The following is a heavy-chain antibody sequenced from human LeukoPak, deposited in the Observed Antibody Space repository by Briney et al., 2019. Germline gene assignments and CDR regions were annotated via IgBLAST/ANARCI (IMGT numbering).Heavy chain of an antibody. CDR2: SNAGNGNT. J-gene: IGHJ4*02. Sequence: GSVKVSCKASGYTFTSYAMHWVRQAPGQRLEWMGWSNAGNGNTKYSQEFQGRVTMTTDTSTSTAYMELRSLRSDDTAVYYCARSRYSSGWYDYWGQGTLVTVSS. CDR1: GYTFTSYA. CDR3: ARSRYSSGWYDY. V-gene: IGHV1-3*02. D-gene: IGHD6-19*01.